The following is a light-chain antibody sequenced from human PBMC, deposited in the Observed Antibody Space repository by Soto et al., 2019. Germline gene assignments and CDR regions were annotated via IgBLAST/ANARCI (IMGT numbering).Light chain of an antibody. Sequence: DIQMTQSPSSLSASVGDRVTITCRASESISNNLNWYQHKPGKAPKVLIYAASSLQSGVPSRFSGSGSGTDFILTITSLQAEDFAVYYCQHYNNWPPYTFGQGTRLEIK. CDR1: ESISNN. V-gene: IGKV1-39*01. CDR3: QHYNNWPPYT. J-gene: IGKJ2*01. CDR2: AAS.